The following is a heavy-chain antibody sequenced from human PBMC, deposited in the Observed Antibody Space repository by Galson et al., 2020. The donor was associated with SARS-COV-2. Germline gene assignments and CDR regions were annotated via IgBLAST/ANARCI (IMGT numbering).Heavy chain of an antibody. CDR1: GGSVGSGSYQ. V-gene: IGHV4-61*03. CDR3: ARGYPGGPGSYYDS. Sequence: SETLSLTCTVSGGSVGSGSYQWSWIRQPPGKGLEWIGYIYYTGSTNYNPSLKSRVTISVDMSNFSLKLRSVTAADTAVYYCARGYPGGPGSYYDSWGQGSLVTVSS. J-gene: IGHJ4*02. CDR2: IYYTGST. D-gene: IGHD3-10*01.